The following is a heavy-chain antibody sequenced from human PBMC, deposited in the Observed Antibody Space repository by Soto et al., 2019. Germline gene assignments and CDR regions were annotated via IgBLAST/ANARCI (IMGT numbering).Heavy chain of an antibody. CDR2: INPNSGGT. CDR3: AREYYYDSSVAY. J-gene: IGHJ4*02. V-gene: IGHV1-2*02. Sequence: ASVKVSCKASGYTFTGYYMHWVRQAPGQGLEWMGWINPNSGGTNYAQKFQGRVTMTRDTSISTAYMELSRLRSDDTAVYYCAREYYYDSSVAYWGQGTLVTAPQ. CDR1: GYTFTGYY. D-gene: IGHD3-22*01.